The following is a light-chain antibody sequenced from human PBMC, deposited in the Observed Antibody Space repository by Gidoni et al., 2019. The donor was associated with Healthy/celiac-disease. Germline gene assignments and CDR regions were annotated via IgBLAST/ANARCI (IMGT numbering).Light chain of an antibody. V-gene: IGKV3-20*01. Sequence: EVALTPSPGTLSLSPGERATLACRTSQSGSSSYLAWYQQKPGQAPRLLIYGASSRATGIPDRFSGSGSGTDFTLTISRLEPEDFAVYYCQQYGSSPPTTFGQGTRLEIK. CDR3: QQYGSSPPTT. CDR2: GAS. J-gene: IGKJ5*01. CDR1: QSGSSSY.